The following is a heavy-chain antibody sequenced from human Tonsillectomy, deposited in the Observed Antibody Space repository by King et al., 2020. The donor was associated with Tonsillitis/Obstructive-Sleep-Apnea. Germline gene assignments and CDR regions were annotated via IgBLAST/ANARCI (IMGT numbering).Heavy chain of an antibody. V-gene: IGHV7-4-1*02. J-gene: IGHJ6*03. D-gene: IGHD2-2*01. CDR2: INTNTGNP. CDR3: ARDSPAGYQLHGGRYYYYYMDV. CDR1: GYTFTSYG. Sequence: VQLVESGSELKKPGASVKVSCKASGYTFTSYGMSWVRQAPGQGLEWVGWINTNTGNPTYAQGFTGRFVFSLDTSVSTAYLQIINLKAEDTAVYYCARDSPAGYQLHGGRYYYYYMDVWGKGTTVTVSS.